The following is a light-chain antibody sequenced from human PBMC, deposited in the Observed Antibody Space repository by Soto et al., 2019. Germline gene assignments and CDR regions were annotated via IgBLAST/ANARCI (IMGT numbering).Light chain of an antibody. CDR1: QSVSSSY. J-gene: IGKJ5*01. CDR2: GAS. Sequence: ENLLTQSPGTLSLSPGETATLSCRASQSVSSSYFAWYQQKPGQAPRLLIYGASSRATGIPDRFSGSGSGTDFTLTISRLEPEDFAMYYCHQYGSSPPVTFGQGTQLEIK. CDR3: HQYGSSPPVT. V-gene: IGKV3-20*01.